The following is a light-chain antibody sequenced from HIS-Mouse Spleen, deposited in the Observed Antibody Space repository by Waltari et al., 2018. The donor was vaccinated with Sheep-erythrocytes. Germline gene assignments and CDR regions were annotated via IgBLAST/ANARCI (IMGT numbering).Light chain of an antibody. Sequence: DIQMTQSPSSLSASVGDRVTITCRASQSISSYLNWYQQKPGKAPKLLIYAASSLQSGVPSRFGGSVSGTDFTLTISSLQPEDFATYYCQQSYSTPRTFGQGTKVEIK. J-gene: IGKJ1*01. CDR3: QQSYSTPRT. CDR2: AAS. V-gene: IGKV1-39*01. CDR1: QSISSY.